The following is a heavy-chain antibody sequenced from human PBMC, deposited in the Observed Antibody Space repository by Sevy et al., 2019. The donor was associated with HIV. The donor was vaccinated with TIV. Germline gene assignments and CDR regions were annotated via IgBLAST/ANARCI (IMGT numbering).Heavy chain of an antibody. Sequence: GGSLRLSCAASGFTFSSYSMNWVRQAPGKGLEWVSSISSSSSYIYYADSVKGRFTISRDNAKNSLYLQMNSLRAEDTAVYYCAKPRYNWNDRAFDIWGQGTMVTVSS. CDR3: AKPRYNWNDRAFDI. J-gene: IGHJ3*02. CDR2: ISSSSSYI. D-gene: IGHD1-1*01. CDR1: GFTFSSYS. V-gene: IGHV3-21*01.